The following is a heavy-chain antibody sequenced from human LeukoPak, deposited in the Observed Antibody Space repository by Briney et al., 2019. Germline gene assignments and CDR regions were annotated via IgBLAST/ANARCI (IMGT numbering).Heavy chain of an antibody. J-gene: IGHJ4*02. Sequence: GGSLRLSCAASGFTFSSYAMTWVRQAPGKGLEWVSAISGSGDSTYYADSVKGRVTISRDNSKNTLYLQMNSLRAEDTAVYYCVKENAALSFVVDYWGQGTLVTVSS. CDR1: GFTFSSYA. D-gene: IGHD2-15*01. CDR2: ISGSGDST. CDR3: VKENAALSFVVDY. V-gene: IGHV3-23*01.